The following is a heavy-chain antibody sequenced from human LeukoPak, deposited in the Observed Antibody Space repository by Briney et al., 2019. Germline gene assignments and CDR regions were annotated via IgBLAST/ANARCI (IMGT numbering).Heavy chain of an antibody. J-gene: IGHJ3*01. V-gene: IGHV3-48*01. D-gene: IGHD4-23*01. Sequence: GGSLRLSCAASGLTFNVYSMNWVRQAPGKGLEWVSYISSSSSSIYYADSVKGRFTISRDNARNSLYLQMNSLRVEDTAVYYCASSYGGNSGAFDLWGQGTMVIVSS. CDR2: ISSSSSSI. CDR1: GLTFNVYS. CDR3: ASSYGGNSGAFDL.